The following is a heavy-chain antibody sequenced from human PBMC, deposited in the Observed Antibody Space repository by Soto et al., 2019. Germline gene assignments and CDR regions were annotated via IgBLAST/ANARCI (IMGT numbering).Heavy chain of an antibody. CDR1: GFTFSSYG. CDR3: AKDVGGDYYFDY. J-gene: IGHJ4*02. D-gene: IGHD2-21*02. Sequence: QVQLVESGGGVVQPGRSLRLSCAASGFTFSSYGMHWVRQAPGKGLEWVAVISYDGSNKYYADSVKGRFTISRDNSMNTLYLQMNSLRAEDTAVYYCAKDVGGDYYFDYWGQGTLVTVSS. CDR2: ISYDGSNK. V-gene: IGHV3-30*18.